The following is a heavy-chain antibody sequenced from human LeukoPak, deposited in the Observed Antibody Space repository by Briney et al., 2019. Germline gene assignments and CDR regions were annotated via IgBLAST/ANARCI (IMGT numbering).Heavy chain of an antibody. CDR3: ARGLCGGDCYDY. CDR1: GFTFDIYA. V-gene: IGHV3-21*01. Sequence: GGSLRLSCAASGFTFDIYAMTWVRQAPGKGPDWVSSISSSSNYIYYAGSVKGRFTISRDNAKNSVDLQMNSLRAEDTAVYYCARGLCGGDCYDYWGQGTLVTVSS. D-gene: IGHD2-21*01. CDR2: ISSSSNYI. J-gene: IGHJ4*02.